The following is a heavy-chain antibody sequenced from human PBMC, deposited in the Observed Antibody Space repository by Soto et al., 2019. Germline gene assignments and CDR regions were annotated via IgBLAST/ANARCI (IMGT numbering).Heavy chain of an antibody. J-gene: IGHJ5*02. CDR1: GFTFSSYA. Sequence: GGSLRLSCAASGFTFSSYAMSWVRQAPGKGLEWVSAISGSGGSTYYADSVKGRFTISRDNSKNTLYLQMNSLRAEDTAVYYCAKDFRYSSSSPWFDPWGQGTLVTSPQ. CDR2: ISGSGGST. D-gene: IGHD6-6*01. CDR3: AKDFRYSSSSPWFDP. V-gene: IGHV3-23*01.